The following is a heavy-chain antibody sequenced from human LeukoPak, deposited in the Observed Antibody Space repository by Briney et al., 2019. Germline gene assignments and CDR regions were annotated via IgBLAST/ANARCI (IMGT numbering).Heavy chain of an antibody. V-gene: IGHV3-23*01. CDR3: ARTYYYDSSGYSGY. J-gene: IGHJ4*02. Sequence: PGGSLRLSCAVSGFTFRSYAMKWVRQAPGKGLEWVSAITADGSSTHYTISVKGRFIISRDTPKNTLYLQMNSLRAEDTAVYFCARTYYYDSSGYSGYWGQGTLVTVSS. CDR2: ITADGSST. CDR1: GFTFRSYA. D-gene: IGHD3-22*01.